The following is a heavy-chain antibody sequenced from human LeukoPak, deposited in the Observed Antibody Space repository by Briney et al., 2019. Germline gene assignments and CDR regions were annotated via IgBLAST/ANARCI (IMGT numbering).Heavy chain of an antibody. D-gene: IGHD6-13*01. CDR1: GYTFTSYY. V-gene: IGHV1-46*01. J-gene: IGHJ4*02. CDR2: INPSGGST. Sequence: GASVKVSCKASGYTFTSYYMHWVRQAPGQGLEWMGIINPSGGSTSYAQKFQGRVTMTRDMSTSTVYMELSSLRSEDRAVYYCASDGGTAGFDYWGQGTLVTVSS. CDR3: ASDGGTAGFDY.